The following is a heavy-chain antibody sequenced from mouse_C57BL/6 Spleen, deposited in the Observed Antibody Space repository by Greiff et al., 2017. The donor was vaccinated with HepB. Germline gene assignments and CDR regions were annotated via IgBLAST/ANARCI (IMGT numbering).Heavy chain of an antibody. CDR2: ISYDGSN. V-gene: IGHV3-6*01. J-gene: IGHJ2*01. CDR1: GYSITSGYY. Sequence: EVKLQESGPGLVKPSQSLSLTCSVPGYSITSGYYWNWIRQFPGNKLEWMGYISYDGSNNYNPSLKNRISITRDTSKNQFFLKLNSVTTEDTATYYCARDPYWGQGTTLTVSS. CDR3: ARDPY.